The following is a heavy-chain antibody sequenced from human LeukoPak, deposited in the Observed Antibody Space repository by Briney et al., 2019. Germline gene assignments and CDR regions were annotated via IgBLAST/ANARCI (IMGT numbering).Heavy chain of an antibody. CDR2: INLKSGGT. J-gene: IGHJ4*02. CDR3: ARDYDGYDDSRKWDS. D-gene: IGHD5-12*01. CDR1: GYTFTGYY. Sequence: ASVKVSCKASGYTFTGYYMHWVRQAPGQGLEGMAWINLKSGGTRCAQKFQGRVTLTRDRSTSTAYMEVSRLRSDDTAVYYCARDYDGYDDSRKWDSWGQGTLVTVSS. V-gene: IGHV1-2*02.